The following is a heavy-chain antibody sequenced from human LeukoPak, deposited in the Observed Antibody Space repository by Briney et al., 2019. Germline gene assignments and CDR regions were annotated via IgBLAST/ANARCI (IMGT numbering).Heavy chain of an antibody. CDR1: GGSISSSSYY. Sequence: TSETLSLTCTVSGGSISSSSYYWGWIRQPPGKGLEWIGSIYYSGSTYYNPSLKSRVTVSVDTSKNQFSLKLSSVTAADTAVYYCASSPPECYLRYWGQGTLVTVSS. CDR2: IYYSGST. CDR3: ASSPPECYLRY. D-gene: IGHD3-3*01. V-gene: IGHV4-39*01. J-gene: IGHJ4*02.